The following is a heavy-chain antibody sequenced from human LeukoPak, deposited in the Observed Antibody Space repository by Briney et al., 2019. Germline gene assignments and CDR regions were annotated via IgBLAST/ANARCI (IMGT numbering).Heavy chain of an antibody. V-gene: IGHV3-74*01. CDR1: GFTFSSYW. CDR2: INSDGNIT. D-gene: IGHD6-6*01. CDR3: ARAEYTSSSRHFDY. J-gene: IGHJ4*02. Sequence: GGSLILSCAASGFTFSSYWMHWVRQAPEKGLVWVSRINSDGNITNYADSVKGRFTISRDSAKNTLYLQMSSLRAEDTAVYYCARAEYTSSSRHFDYWGQGTLVTVSS.